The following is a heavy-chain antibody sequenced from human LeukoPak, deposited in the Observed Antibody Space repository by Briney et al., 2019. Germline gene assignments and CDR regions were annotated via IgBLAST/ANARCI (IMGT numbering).Heavy chain of an antibody. CDR3: ARDRSTGYGVLDY. D-gene: IGHD3-16*02. Sequence: PGGSLRLSCAASGFTFSSYSMNWVRQAPGKGLEWVSSISSSSSYIYYADSVKGRFTISRDNAKNSLYLQMNSLRAEDTAVYYCARDRSTGYGVLDYWGQGTLVTVSS. CDR1: GFTFSSYS. V-gene: IGHV3-21*01. CDR2: ISSSSSYI. J-gene: IGHJ4*02.